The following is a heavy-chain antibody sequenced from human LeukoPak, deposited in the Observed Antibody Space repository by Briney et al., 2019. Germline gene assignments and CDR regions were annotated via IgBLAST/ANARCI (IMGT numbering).Heavy chain of an antibody. CDR3: ARRPCRDGYNCHYFDY. V-gene: IGHV4-59*02. D-gene: IGHD5-24*01. Sequence: SETLSLTCTVSGGSVSGYYWSWIRQPPGKGPEWIGYIYYSGSTNYNPSLKSRVTISVDTSKNQFSLKLSSVTAADTAVYYCARRPCRDGYNCHYFDYWGQGTLVTVSS. CDR1: GGSVSGYY. CDR2: IYYSGST. J-gene: IGHJ4*02.